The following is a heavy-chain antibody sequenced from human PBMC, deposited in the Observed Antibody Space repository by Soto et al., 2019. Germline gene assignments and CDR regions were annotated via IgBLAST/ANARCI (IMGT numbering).Heavy chain of an antibody. V-gene: IGHV4-39*01. D-gene: IGHD3-10*01. Sequence: SEPQSLTCTVSGANIISIDYYGGWNRKPPGKGLEWIGSIYYSGNTYHNPSLKSRVTISVDTSKNQFSLQLSSLSAADTAVYYCARHSPAFIYGSGPWDVWGQGTTVTVSS. CDR2: IYYSGNT. J-gene: IGHJ6*02. CDR1: GANIISIDYY. CDR3: ARHSPAFIYGSGPWDV.